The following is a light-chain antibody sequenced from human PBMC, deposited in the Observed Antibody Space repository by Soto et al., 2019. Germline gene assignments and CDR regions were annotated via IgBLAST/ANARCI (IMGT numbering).Light chain of an antibody. Sequence: AIQLTQSPSSLSASVGDRGAITCRASQGISSLLAWYQQKPGKAPNLLIYNASSLGSGVTSRFSGSGSGTEFTLPISGLQPEDSATYYCQQFFDYPLTFGGGTKVEI. CDR2: NAS. CDR1: QGISSL. J-gene: IGKJ4*01. V-gene: IGKV1D-13*01. CDR3: QQFFDYPLT.